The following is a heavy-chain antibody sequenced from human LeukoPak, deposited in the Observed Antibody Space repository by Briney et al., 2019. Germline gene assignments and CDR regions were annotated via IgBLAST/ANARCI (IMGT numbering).Heavy chain of an antibody. Sequence: SETLSLTCTVSGGSVSSSSYYWGWIRQPPGKGLEWIGSISYSGTNYNNPSLKSRVSISLDTSKNQFSVKLTSVTAAYTAMYYCASLGTLRSWGQGTLVTVSS. J-gene: IGHJ5*02. D-gene: IGHD7-27*01. CDR3: ASLGTLRS. CDR2: ISYSGTN. CDR1: GGSVSSSSYY. V-gene: IGHV4-39*01.